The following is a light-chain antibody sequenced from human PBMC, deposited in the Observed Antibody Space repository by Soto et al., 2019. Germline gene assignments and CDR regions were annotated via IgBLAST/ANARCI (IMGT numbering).Light chain of an antibody. J-gene: IGKJ2*01. V-gene: IGKV3-11*01. CDR2: DAS. CDR3: QQRSNWPYT. Sequence: EIVLTQSPATLSLSPGERATLSCRASQSVSSYLAWYQQKPGQAPRLLIYDASNRATGIPARFSGSGSGTDFTLTISSLEPEDFAVYYYQQRSNWPYTFGQGTKLVIK. CDR1: QSVSSY.